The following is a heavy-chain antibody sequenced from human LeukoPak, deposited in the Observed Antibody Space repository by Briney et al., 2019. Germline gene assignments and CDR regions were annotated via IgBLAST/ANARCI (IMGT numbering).Heavy chain of an antibody. CDR2: ISGGGAKT. CDR1: GFTFDSYA. V-gene: IGHV3-23*01. D-gene: IGHD3-10*02. CDR3: AKCSASYDNDAFDV. J-gene: IGHJ3*01. Sequence: GGSLRLSCAASGFTFDSYAMNWVRQAPGKGQDRVSFISGGGAKTRYADSVKGQFTISRDNSKNTLYLQMNILRPEDTAIYYCAKCSASYDNDAFDVWGQGTMVSVSS.